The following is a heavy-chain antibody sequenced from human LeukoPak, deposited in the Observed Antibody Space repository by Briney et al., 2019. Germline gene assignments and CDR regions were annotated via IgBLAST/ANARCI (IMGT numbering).Heavy chain of an antibody. CDR2: ISSSSSYI. CDR1: GFTFSSYS. D-gene: IGHD2-2*01. CDR3: ARGGTNIDY. Sequence: EGSLRLSCAASGFTFSSYSMNWVRQAPGEGLEWVSSISSSSSYIYYADSVKGRFTISRDNAKNSLYLQMNSLRAEDTAVYYCARGGTNIDYWGQGTLVTVSS. J-gene: IGHJ4*02. V-gene: IGHV3-21*01.